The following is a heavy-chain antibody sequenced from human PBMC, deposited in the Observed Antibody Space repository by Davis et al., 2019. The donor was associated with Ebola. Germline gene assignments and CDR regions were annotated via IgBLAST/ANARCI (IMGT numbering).Heavy chain of an antibody. D-gene: IGHD5-12*01. CDR3: ARGRPRVATEIDP. J-gene: IGHJ5*02. CDR1: GYTFTSYG. V-gene: IGHV1-18*01. CDR2: ISAYNGNT. Sequence: ASVKVSCKGSGYTFTSYGISWVRQAPGKGLEWLGWISAYNGNTNYAQKLQGRVTMTTDTYTSTAYMELRSLRSDDTAVYYCARGRPRVATEIDPWGQGTLVTVSS.